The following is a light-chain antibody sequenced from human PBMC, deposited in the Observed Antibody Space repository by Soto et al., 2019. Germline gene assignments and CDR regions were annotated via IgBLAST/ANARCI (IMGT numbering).Light chain of an antibody. CDR1: QSVSSY. J-gene: IGKJ5*01. Sequence: ESVMTQSPATLSFSPGQRSTLSCMASQSVSSYLAWYQQKPGQAPRLLIYDASNRATGIPARFSGSGSGTDFTLTISSLEPEDFAVYYCQQRRNWPPITLGQGTRLEIK. V-gene: IGKV3-11*01. CDR3: QQRRNWPPIT. CDR2: DAS.